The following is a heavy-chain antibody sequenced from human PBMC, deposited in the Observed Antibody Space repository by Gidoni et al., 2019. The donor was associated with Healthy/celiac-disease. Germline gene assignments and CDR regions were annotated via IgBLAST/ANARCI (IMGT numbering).Heavy chain of an antibody. CDR3: ARVAYGELGYFDY. CDR2: ISSSGSTI. CDR1: GFPFSSYE. V-gene: IGHV3-48*03. J-gene: IGHJ4*02. Sequence: EVQLVESGGGLVQPGGSLRLSCAASGFPFSSYEMNWVRQAPGKGLEWVSYISSSGSTIYYADSVKGRFTISRDNAKNSLYLKMNSLRAEDTAVYYCARVAYGELGYFDYWGQGTLVTVSS. D-gene: IGHD4-17*01.